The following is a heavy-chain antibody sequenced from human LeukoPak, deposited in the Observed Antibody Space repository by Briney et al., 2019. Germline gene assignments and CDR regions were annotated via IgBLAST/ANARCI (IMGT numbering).Heavy chain of an antibody. CDR1: GFTFSSYS. J-gene: IGHJ4*02. D-gene: IGHD4-17*01. CDR2: VSTGSNYI. CDR3: ASRYGDYPLDY. Sequence: GSLRLSCTASGFTFSSYSLNWVRQAPGKGLEWVSSVSTGSNYIYYADSVKGRFTISRDNDKNSLYLQMNSLRAEDTAVYYCASRYGDYPLDYWGQGTLVTVSS. V-gene: IGHV3-21*01.